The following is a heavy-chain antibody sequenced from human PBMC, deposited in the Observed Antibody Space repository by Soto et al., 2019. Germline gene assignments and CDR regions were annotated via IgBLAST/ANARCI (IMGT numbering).Heavy chain of an antibody. J-gene: IGHJ5*02. CDR3: ANTRMELLGSFDP. V-gene: IGHV3-23*01. CDR1: GCTFSSYA. D-gene: IGHD1-7*01. CDR2: ISGSGGST. Sequence: EGSLRLSCAASGCTFSSYAMSWVRQAPGKGLEWVSAISGSGGSTYYADSVKGRFTISRDNSKNTLYLQMNSLRAEDTAVYYCANTRMELLGSFDPWGQGTLVTVSS.